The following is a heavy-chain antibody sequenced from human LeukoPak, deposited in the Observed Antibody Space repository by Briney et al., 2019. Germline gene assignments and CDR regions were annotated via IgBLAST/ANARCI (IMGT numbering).Heavy chain of an antibody. J-gene: IGHJ1*01. D-gene: IGHD3-22*01. V-gene: IGHV3-48*03. CDR2: ISGSGTTI. CDR3: ARDYYDSSGYYRLQH. Sequence: TGGSLRLSCAASGFTFSSHEMNWVRQAPGKGLEWLSYISGSGTTIYYADSAKGRFTISRDNAKNSLFLQMNSLRAEDTAVYYCARDYYDSSGYYRLQHWGQGTLVTVSS. CDR1: GFTFSSHE.